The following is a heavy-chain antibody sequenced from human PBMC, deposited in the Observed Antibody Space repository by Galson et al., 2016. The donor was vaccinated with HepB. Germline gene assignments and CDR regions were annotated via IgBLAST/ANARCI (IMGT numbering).Heavy chain of an antibody. D-gene: IGHD1-26*01. Sequence: ETLSLTCTVSGGSINNYYWSWIRQAPGKGLEWIGFIHYKVSTNYNPSLKSRVTILFYTSKNQFSLEVNSVTAADTVVYFCPRAGYYGAVIDSWGQGARVAVSS. CDR1: GGSINNYY. J-gene: IGHJ5*01. CDR3: PRAGYYGAVIDS. CDR2: IHYKVST. V-gene: IGHV4-59*12.